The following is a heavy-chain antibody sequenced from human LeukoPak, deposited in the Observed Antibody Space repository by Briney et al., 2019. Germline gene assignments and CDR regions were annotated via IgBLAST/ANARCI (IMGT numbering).Heavy chain of an antibody. J-gene: IGHJ4*02. CDR3: AKYRGTYYVY. Sequence: PSETLSLTCAVSGDSITGYFWSWVRQPPGKGLEWIGYVYYTGLTSYNASLKSRVTISVDTSKNQFSLNLISVTAADTAVYYCAKYRGTYYVYWGQGTLVTVSS. CDR1: GDSITGYF. CDR2: VYYTGLT. V-gene: IGHV4-59*01. D-gene: IGHD1-26*01.